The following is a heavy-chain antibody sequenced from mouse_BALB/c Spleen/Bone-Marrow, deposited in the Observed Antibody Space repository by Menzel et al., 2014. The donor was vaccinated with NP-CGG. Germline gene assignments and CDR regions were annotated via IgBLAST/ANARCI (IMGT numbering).Heavy chain of an antibody. J-gene: IGHJ4*01. CDR3: AGGIDYGNCVYAMDY. CDR1: GYTFTNYW. D-gene: IGHD2-1*01. Sequence: DLVKPGASVKLSCKASGYTFTNYWINWIKQRPGQGLEWIGRTAPGSGSTYYNEMFKGKATLTVDTSSSTAYIQLIRLSSEDSDVYVCAGGIDYGNCVYAMDYWGQGTPVTVSS. CDR2: TAPGSGST. V-gene: IGHV1S41*01.